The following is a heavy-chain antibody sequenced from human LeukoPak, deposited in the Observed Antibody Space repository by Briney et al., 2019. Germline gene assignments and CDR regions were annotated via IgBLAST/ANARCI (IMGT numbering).Heavy chain of an antibody. V-gene: IGHV4-59*08. D-gene: IGHD2/OR15-2a*01. CDR1: GDSISDYY. CDR3: ARHILPVAGSGLDV. CDR2: IHNSGRT. Sequence: SETLSLTCTVSGDSISDYYWSWIRQPPGKGLEWIGYIHNSGRTTNIPSLKSRVTISVDTSKNHFSLKLSSVTAADTAVYYCARHILPVAGSGLDVWGQGTTVTVSS. J-gene: IGHJ6*02.